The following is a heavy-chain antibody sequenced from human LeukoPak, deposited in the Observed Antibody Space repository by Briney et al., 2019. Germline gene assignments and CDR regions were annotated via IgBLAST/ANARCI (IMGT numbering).Heavy chain of an antibody. J-gene: IGHJ6*03. D-gene: IGHD3-3*01. CDR3: ARGPVLRFLEWLSDVYMDV. Sequence: PSETLSLTCTVSGGSISSGSYYWSWIRQPAGKGLEWIGRIYTSGSTNYNPSLKSRVTISVDTSKNQFSLKLSSVTAADTAVYYCARGPVLRFLEWLSDVYMDVWGKGTTVTVSS. CDR1: GGSISSGSYY. CDR2: IYTSGST. V-gene: IGHV4-61*02.